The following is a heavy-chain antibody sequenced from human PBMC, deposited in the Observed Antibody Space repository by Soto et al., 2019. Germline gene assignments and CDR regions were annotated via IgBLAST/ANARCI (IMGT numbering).Heavy chain of an antibody. CDR3: AKDHRSGMDV. V-gene: IGHV3-30-3*01. Sequence: GGSLRLSCAASGFTFSSYAMHWVRQAPGKGLEWVAVISYDGSNKYYADSVKGRFTISRDNPKNTLYLQMNSLRAEDTAVYYCAKDHRSGMDVWGQGTTVTVSS. CDR1: GFTFSSYA. J-gene: IGHJ6*02. CDR2: ISYDGSNK.